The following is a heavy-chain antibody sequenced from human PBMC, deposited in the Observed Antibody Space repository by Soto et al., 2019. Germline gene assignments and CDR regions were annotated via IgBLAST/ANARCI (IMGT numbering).Heavy chain of an antibody. J-gene: IGHJ3*02. V-gene: IGHV1-18*01. CDR1: GYTFTSYG. CDR3: AVTTVVTPGAFDI. Sequence: ASVKVSCKASGYTFTSYGISWVRQAPGQGLECMGWIGAYTGNTNYAQKLQGRVTMTRDTSTSTAYMELRSLRFDDTAVYYCAVTTVVTPGAFDIWGQGTMVTVSS. D-gene: IGHD4-17*01. CDR2: IGAYTGNT.